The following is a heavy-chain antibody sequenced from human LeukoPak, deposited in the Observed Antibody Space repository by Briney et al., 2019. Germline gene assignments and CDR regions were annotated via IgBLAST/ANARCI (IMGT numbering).Heavy chain of an antibody. CDR2: ISGSGDST. Sequence: GGSLRLSCVASGFNLDNYAMSWVRQAPGKGLEWVSAISGSGDSTYYADSVKGRFTISRDNSKNTLYLQMNSLRAEDTAVYYCARMEQGNFFDYWGRGPLVTVSP. J-gene: IGHJ4*02. CDR1: GFNLDNYA. CDR3: ARMEQGNFFDY. V-gene: IGHV3-23*01. D-gene: IGHD1-26*01.